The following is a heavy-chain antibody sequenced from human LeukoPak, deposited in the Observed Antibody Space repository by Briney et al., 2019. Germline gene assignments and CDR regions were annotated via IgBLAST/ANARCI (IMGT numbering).Heavy chain of an antibody. D-gene: IGHD1-1*01. J-gene: IGHJ4*02. CDR3: AKMATGTRDY. CDR1: GFTFSSYA. V-gene: IGHV3-23*01. Sequence: GGSLRLSCAAPGFTFSSYAMSWVRQAPGKGLEWVSGISGSGGSTYYSDSVKGRFTISRDNSKNTLYLQMNSLRAEDTAVYYCAKMATGTRDYWGQGTLVTVSS. CDR2: ISGSGGST.